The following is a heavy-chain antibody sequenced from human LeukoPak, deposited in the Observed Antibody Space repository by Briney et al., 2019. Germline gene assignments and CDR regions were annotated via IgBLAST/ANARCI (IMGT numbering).Heavy chain of an antibody. J-gene: IGHJ4*02. D-gene: IGHD6-19*01. CDR3: ARGSSGWSRLDY. CDR1: GFTFSSYA. CDR2: ISYDGNNK. Sequence: PGRSLRLSCAASGFTFSSYAMHWVRQAPGKGLEWVAVISYDGNNKYYADSVKGRFTISRDNSKNTLYLQMNSRRAEDTAVYYCARGSSGWSRLDYWGQGTLVTVSS. V-gene: IGHV3-30-3*01.